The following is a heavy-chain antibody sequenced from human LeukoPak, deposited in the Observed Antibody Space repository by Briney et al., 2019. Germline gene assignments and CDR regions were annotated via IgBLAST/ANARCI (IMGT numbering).Heavy chain of an antibody. CDR2: ISGSGGST. CDR3: AKFTIFGVVALGYFDY. Sequence: GGSLSLSCAASGFTFISYALTWVRQAPGKGLEWVSAISGSGGSTYYADSVKGRFTIAIDNSKNTVYLQMNSLRAEDTAVYYCAKFTIFGVVALGYFDYSGQGTLVTVSS. CDR1: GFTFISYA. D-gene: IGHD3-3*01. V-gene: IGHV3-23*01. J-gene: IGHJ4*02.